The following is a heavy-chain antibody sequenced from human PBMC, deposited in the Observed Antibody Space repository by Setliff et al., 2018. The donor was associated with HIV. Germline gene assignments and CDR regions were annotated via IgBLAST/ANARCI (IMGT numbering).Heavy chain of an antibody. CDR1: GFTFSSYW. CDR2: IKQDGSDK. J-gene: IGHJ4*02. CDR3: TRQTYYYGSGRYFPPDY. V-gene: IGHV3-7*03. D-gene: IGHD3-10*01. Sequence: PGGSLRLSCVASGFTFSSYWMSWVRQAPGKGLEWVANIKQDGSDKYYVDSVKGRFTISRDNAKNSLLLQMNSLRGDDTAVYYCTRQTYYYGSGRYFPPDYWGQGTLVTVSS.